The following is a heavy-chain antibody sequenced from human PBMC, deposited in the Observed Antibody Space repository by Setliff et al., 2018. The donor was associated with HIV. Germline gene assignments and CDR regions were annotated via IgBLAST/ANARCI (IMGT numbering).Heavy chain of an antibody. Sequence: PAASVKVSCKASGGIFSRFAFSWVRQAPGQGLEWMGGIIPIFGTPNYAQKFQGRVTITTDESTNTVYMELYSLTSEDTAIYYCASSAGAVPTTAPYGDYYYYFYMDVWGKGTTVTVSS. CDR2: IIPIFGTP. CDR3: ASSAGAVPTTAPYGDYYYYFYMDV. V-gene: IGHV1-69*05. D-gene: IGHD1-1*01. CDR1: GGIFSRFA. J-gene: IGHJ6*03.